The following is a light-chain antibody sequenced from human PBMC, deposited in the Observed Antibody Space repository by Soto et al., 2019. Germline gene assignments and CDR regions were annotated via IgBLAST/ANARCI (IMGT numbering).Light chain of an antibody. J-gene: IGKJ4*01. CDR1: QNILRN. CDR3: PQYNNRPVP. Sequence: IVITQSASTLSVYPRETATLSCSAPQNILRNLAWYQHIPGQPPRLLVYGASTRATGIAARFSGSGSGTEFTLTISGLQSEDFATDYCPQYNNRPVPIAGGTKVDI. CDR2: GAS. V-gene: IGKV3D-15*01.